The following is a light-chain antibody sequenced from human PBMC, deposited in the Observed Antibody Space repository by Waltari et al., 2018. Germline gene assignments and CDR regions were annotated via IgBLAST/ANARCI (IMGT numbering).Light chain of an antibody. V-gene: IGKV4-1*01. Sequence: DIVMTQSPDSLAGSLGERAPLTCQVSQMVFSNPNNKHDLAWFQQKVGHPPKLLIYWASPRESGVPDRFSGSVSGTDFTLSISSLQAEDVAVYYCQQYYTAPYSFGQGTKLEIK. CDR3: QQYYTAPYS. J-gene: IGKJ2*03. CDR2: WAS. CDR1: QMVFSNPNNKHD.